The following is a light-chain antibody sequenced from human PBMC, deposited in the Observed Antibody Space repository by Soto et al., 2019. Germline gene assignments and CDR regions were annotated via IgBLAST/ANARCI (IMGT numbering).Light chain of an antibody. Sequence: VLTQSPDSLSLSPGERATLSCRASQSISSSYLAWYQHKPGQAPRLLIYGASSRATGIPDRFSGSGSGTDFTLTISRLEPEDFAVYYCQQYGSSPTFGQGTRLEIK. CDR2: GAS. CDR1: QSISSSY. V-gene: IGKV3-20*01. CDR3: QQYGSSPT. J-gene: IGKJ5*01.